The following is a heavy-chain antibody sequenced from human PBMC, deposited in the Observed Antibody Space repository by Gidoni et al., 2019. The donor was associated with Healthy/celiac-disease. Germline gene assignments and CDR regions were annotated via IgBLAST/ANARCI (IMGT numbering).Heavy chain of an antibody. Sequence: EVQLLESGGGLVQPGGSLRLSCAASGFTFSSYAMSWVRQAPGKGLEWVSAISGSGGSTYYADSVKGRFTISRDNSKNTLYLKMNSLRAEDTAVYYCAKGDATRGGYGDLLEPYWGQGTLVTVSS. J-gene: IGHJ4*02. CDR3: AKGDATRGGYGDLLEPY. D-gene: IGHD4-17*01. V-gene: IGHV3-23*01. CDR2: ISGSGGST. CDR1: GFTFSSYA.